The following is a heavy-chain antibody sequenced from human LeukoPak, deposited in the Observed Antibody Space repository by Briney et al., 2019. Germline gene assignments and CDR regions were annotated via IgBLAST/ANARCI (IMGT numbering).Heavy chain of an antibody. J-gene: IGHJ5*02. D-gene: IGHD3-3*01. CDR3: ARSATIFGVVNWFDP. V-gene: IGHV4-38-2*02. CDR2: IYHSGST. CDR1: GYSISSGYY. Sequence: SETLSLTCTVSGYSISSGYYRGWIRQPPGKGLEWIGSIYHSGSTYYNPSLKSRVTISVDTSKNQFSLKLSSVTAADTAVYYCARSATIFGVVNWFDPWGQGTLVTVSS.